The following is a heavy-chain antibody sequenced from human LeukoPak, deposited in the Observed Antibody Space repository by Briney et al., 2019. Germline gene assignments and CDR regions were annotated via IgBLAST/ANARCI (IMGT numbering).Heavy chain of an antibody. CDR2: IKQDGREK. CDR1: GFTFSSYW. V-gene: IGHV3-7*01. CDR3: ARDSSGWYVAALAPAPCDY. Sequence: GGSLRLSCAASGFTFSSYWMSWVRQAPGKGLEWVANIKQDGREKYYVDSVKGRFTISRDNAKNSLYLQMNSLRAEDTAVYYCARDSSGWYVAALAPAPCDYWGQGTLVTVSS. J-gene: IGHJ4*02. D-gene: IGHD6-19*01.